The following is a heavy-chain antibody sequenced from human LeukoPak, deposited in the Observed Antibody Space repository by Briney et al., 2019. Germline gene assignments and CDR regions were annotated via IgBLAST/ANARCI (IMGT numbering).Heavy chain of an antibody. V-gene: IGHV1-8*03. D-gene: IGHD1-26*01. Sequence: ASVKVSCKASGYTFTSYDINWVRQATGQGLEWMGWMNPNSGNTGYAQKFQGRVTITRNTSISTAYMELSSLRSEDTAVYYCARDSKEWELHFDIWGQGTMVTVSS. CDR1: GYTFTSYD. CDR3: ARDSKEWELHFDI. CDR2: MNPNSGNT. J-gene: IGHJ3*02.